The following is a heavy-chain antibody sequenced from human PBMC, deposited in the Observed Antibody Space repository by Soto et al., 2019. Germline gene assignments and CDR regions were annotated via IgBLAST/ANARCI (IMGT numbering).Heavy chain of an antibody. D-gene: IGHD6-13*01. Sequence: SETLSLTCTLSGGSISSYYWSWIRQPPGKGLEWIGFISYSGSTNYNPSFKSRVTISVDTSKNQFSLEMTSVTAADTAVYYCARIQSSSSGHYYAVDVWGQGTTVTISS. V-gene: IGHV4-59*01. CDR3: ARIQSSSSGHYYAVDV. CDR2: ISYSGST. J-gene: IGHJ6*02. CDR1: GGSISSYY.